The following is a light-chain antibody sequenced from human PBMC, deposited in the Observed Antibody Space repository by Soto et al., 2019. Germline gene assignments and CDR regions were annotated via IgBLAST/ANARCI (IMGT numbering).Light chain of an antibody. CDR3: QQYNSYPHT. CDR1: QSINSW. Sequence: DIQLTQSPSTLSASVGDRVTITCRASQSINSWLAWYQQRPGKAPKLLIYKASSLQSGVPSRFSGSGSGTEFTLTISRLQPDDFVTYYCQQYNSYPHTFGQGTKLEIK. J-gene: IGKJ2*01. CDR2: KAS. V-gene: IGKV1-5*03.